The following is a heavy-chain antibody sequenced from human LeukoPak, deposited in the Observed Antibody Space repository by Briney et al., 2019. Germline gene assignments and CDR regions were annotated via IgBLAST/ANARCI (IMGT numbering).Heavy chain of an antibody. CDR1: GGTFSSYA. J-gene: IGHJ5*02. V-gene: IGHV1-69*06. CDR3: ARGRRIAFNWFDP. Sequence: GASVKVSCKASGGTFSSYAISWVRQAPGQGLEWMGGIIPIFGTANYAQKFQGRVTITADKSTSTAYMELSSLRSEDTAVYYCARGRRIAFNWFDPWGQGTLVTVSS. CDR2: IIPIFGTA. D-gene: IGHD2-15*01.